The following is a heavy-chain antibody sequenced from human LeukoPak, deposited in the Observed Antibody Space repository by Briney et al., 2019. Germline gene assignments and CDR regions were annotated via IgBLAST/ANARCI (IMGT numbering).Heavy chain of an antibody. D-gene: IGHD1-26*01. J-gene: IGHJ4*02. V-gene: IGHV1-2*02. CDR2: INPNSGGT. CDR3: ARVLRIVGATTFDY. CDR1: GYTFTGYY. Sequence: ASVKVSCKASGYTFTGYYMHWVRQAPGQGLEWMGWINPNSGGTNYAQKFQGRVTMTRDTSISTAYMELSRLRSDDTAVYYCARVLRIVGATTFDYWGQGTLVTVSS.